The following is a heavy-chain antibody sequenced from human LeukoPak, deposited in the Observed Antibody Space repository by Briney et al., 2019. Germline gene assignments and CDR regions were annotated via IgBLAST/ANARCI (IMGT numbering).Heavy chain of an antibody. Sequence: GGSLRLSCAASGFTFSTYGMHWVRQAPGKGLEWVAVIWYDGSNKYYADSVKGRFTISRDNSKNTLYLQMNSLRAEDTAVYYCARANYGSGSNYYYGMDVWGQGTTVTVSS. J-gene: IGHJ6*02. D-gene: IGHD3-10*01. CDR1: GFTFSTYG. CDR2: IWYDGSNK. CDR3: ARANYGSGSNYYYGMDV. V-gene: IGHV3-33*08.